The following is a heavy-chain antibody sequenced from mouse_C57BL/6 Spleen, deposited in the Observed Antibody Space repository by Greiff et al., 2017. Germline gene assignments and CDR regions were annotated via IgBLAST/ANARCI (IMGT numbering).Heavy chain of an antibody. J-gene: IGHJ2*01. CDR3: VRRGYEGLDY. V-gene: IGHV10-1*01. CDR2: IRSKSNNYAT. Sequence: EVHLVESGGGLVQPKGSLKLSCAASGFSFNTYAMNWVRQAPGKGLEWVARIRSKSNNYATYYADSVKDRFTISRDDSESMLYLQMNNLKTEDTAMYYCVRRGYEGLDYWGQGTTLTVSS. CDR1: GFSFNTYA. D-gene: IGHD3-1*01.